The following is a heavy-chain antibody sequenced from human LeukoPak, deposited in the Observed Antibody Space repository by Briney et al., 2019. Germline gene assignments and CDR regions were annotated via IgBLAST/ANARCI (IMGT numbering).Heavy chain of an antibody. Sequence: GGSLRLSCAASGFTFSSYAMSWVRQAPGKGLEWVSAISGSGGSTYYADSVKGRFTISGDNSKNTLYLQMNSLRAEDTAVYYCAKDGAFIVVVPAAPLDYWGQGTLVTVSS. V-gene: IGHV3-23*01. D-gene: IGHD2-2*01. CDR2: ISGSGGST. J-gene: IGHJ4*02. CDR3: AKDGAFIVVVPAAPLDY. CDR1: GFTFSSYA.